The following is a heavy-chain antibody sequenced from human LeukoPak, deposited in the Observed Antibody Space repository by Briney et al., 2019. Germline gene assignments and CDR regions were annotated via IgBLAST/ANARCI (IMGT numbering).Heavy chain of an antibody. J-gene: IGHJ4*02. CDR3: ATGYSGSSFIDY. CDR2: FGPEDGET. CDR1: GYTLTELS. Sequence: ASVKVSCKVSGYTLTELSMHWVRQAPGKGLEWMGGFGPEDGETIYAQKFQGRVTMTEDTSTDTAYMELSSLRSEDTAVYYCATGYSGSSFIDYWGQGTLVTVSS. D-gene: IGHD1-26*01. V-gene: IGHV1-24*01.